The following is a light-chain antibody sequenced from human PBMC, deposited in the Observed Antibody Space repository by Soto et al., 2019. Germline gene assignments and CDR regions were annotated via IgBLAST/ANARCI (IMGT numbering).Light chain of an antibody. J-gene: IGKJ4*01. Sequence: AIQLTQSPSSLSASVGDRVTITCRASQGISSALAWYQQKPGKAPKLLIYDASSLESGVPSRFSGSGSGTDFTRTISSLQPEDFATDYCQQFNSYPSFGGGTKVEIK. CDR3: QQFNSYPS. CDR2: DAS. V-gene: IGKV1-13*02. CDR1: QGISSA.